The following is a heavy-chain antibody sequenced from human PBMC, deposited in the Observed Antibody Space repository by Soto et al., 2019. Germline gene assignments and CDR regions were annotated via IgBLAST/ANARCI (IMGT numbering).Heavy chain of an antibody. CDR2: IYYSGST. CDR3: AREPPAAGENWFDP. D-gene: IGHD6-13*01. CDR1: CGSTSNYY. J-gene: IGHJ5*02. Sequence: DTLSLTCTVSCGSTSNYYWNWIRQPPGKGLEWIGYIYYSGSTNYNPSLKSRVTISIDTSKNQFSLKLSSVTAADTAVYYCAREPPAAGENWFDPWGQGTLVTVSS. V-gene: IGHV4-59*01.